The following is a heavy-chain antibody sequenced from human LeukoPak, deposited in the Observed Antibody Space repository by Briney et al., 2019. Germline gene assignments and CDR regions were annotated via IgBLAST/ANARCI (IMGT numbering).Heavy chain of an antibody. Sequence: GGSLRLSRAASGFTFSTYAMHWVRQAPGKGLEWVAVISYDGRDKKYADSVKGRFSISRDNPKNTLYLQMDSLRSEDTAVYYCAKDSGNYANYYFDHWGQGTLVTVSS. CDR1: GFTFSTYA. V-gene: IGHV3-30*04. CDR3: AKDSGNYANYYFDH. CDR2: ISYDGRDK. D-gene: IGHD1-26*01. J-gene: IGHJ4*02.